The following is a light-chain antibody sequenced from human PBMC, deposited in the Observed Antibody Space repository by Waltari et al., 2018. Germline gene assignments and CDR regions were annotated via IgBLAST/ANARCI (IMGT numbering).Light chain of an antibody. J-gene: IGKJ2*01. V-gene: IGKV1-5*03. CDR3: QQYESSPFT. Sequence: DIQMTQSPSTVSASVGYTVTIPCRASQSVSTRLAWYQQTPGKVPQLLIYKASRLETGVPSRFSGGGSGTEFSLTISNLQPEDFATYYCQQYESSPFTFGQGTKLEI. CDR2: KAS. CDR1: QSVSTR.